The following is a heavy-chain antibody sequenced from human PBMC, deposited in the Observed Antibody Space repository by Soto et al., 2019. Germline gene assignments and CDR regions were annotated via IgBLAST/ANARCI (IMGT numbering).Heavy chain of an antibody. J-gene: IGHJ4*02. D-gene: IGHD3-22*01. V-gene: IGHV1-3*01. CDR2: INAGNGGT. CDR3: ARTGHSGSYDF. CDR1: GYTFANYG. Sequence: ASVKVSCKASGYTFANYGIHWVRQAPGQRLEWMGWINAGNGGTKYSENFQGRVTITRDTSASTVYLGLSSLSSADTASYYCARTGHSGSYDFWGQGTLVTVSS.